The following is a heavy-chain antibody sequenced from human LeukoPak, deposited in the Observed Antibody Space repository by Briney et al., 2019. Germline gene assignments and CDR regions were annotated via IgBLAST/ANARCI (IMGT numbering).Heavy chain of an antibody. Sequence: SETLSLTCAVYGGSFSGYYWSWIRQPPGKGLEWIGEINHSGSTNYNPSLKSRVTISVDTSKNQFSLKLSSVTAADTAVYYCARGRPRIAAAGTFWFGPWGQGTLVTVSS. CDR3: ARGRPRIAAAGTFWFGP. CDR2: INHSGST. D-gene: IGHD6-13*01. CDR1: GGSFSGYY. V-gene: IGHV4-34*01. J-gene: IGHJ5*02.